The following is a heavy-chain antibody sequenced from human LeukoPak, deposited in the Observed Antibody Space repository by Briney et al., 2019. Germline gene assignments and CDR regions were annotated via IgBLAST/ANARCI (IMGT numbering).Heavy chain of an antibody. D-gene: IGHD1-1*01. V-gene: IGHV3-74*01. J-gene: IGHJ4*02. CDR2: INTDGSST. CDR3: AKTGTPWYYFDY. Sequence: GGSLRLSCAASGFTFSSYWMHWVRQAPGKGLVWVSRINTDGSSTNYADSVKGRFTISRDNAKNTLYLQMNNLRAEDTAVYYCAKTGTPWYYFDYWGQGTLVTVSS. CDR1: GFTFSSYW.